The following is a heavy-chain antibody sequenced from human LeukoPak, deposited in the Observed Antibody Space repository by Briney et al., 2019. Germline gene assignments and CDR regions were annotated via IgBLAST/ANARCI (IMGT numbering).Heavy chain of an antibody. Sequence: GGSLRLSCAASGFSFSNYWMGWVRQAPGKGLACVANIKIDGSETYYVDSVKGRFTISRDNAKNSLFLQMNSLRAEDTAIYYCVSAIRGSPIDYWGQGTLVSVPS. CDR1: GFSFSNYW. J-gene: IGHJ4*02. CDR2: IKIDGSET. V-gene: IGHV3-7*01. CDR3: VSAIRGSPIDY. D-gene: IGHD3-10*01.